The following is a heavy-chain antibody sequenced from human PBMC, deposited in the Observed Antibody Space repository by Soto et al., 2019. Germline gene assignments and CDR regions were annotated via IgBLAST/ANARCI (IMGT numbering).Heavy chain of an antibody. CDR2: ISGSGGST. Sequence: GGSLRLSCAASGFTFSIYGMNWFRQAPLKGLEWVSAISGSGGSTYYADSVKGRFTISRDNSKNTLYLQMNSLRAEDTAVYYCANENHPRYCSSTSCLDYWGQGTLVTVSS. CDR3: ANENHPRYCSSTSCLDY. D-gene: IGHD2-2*01. CDR1: GFTFSIYG. J-gene: IGHJ4*02. V-gene: IGHV3-23*01.